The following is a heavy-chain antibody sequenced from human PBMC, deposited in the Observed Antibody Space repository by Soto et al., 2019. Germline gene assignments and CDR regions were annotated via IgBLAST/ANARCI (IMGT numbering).Heavy chain of an antibody. CDR1: GGSISSSNW. CDR2: IYHSGST. J-gene: IGHJ6*02. V-gene: IGHV4-4*02. CDR3: AGGMVRGVISSYYYYYGMDV. Sequence: SETLSLTCAVSGGSISSSNWLSWVRQPPGKGLEWIGEIYHSGSTNYNPSLKSRVTISVDKSKNQFSLKLSSVTAADTAVYYCAGGMVRGVISSYYYYYGMDVWGQGTTVTVSS. D-gene: IGHD3-10*01.